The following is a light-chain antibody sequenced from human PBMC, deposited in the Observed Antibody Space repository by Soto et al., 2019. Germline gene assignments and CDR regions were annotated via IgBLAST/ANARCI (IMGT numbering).Light chain of an antibody. V-gene: IGKV1-27*01. CDR3: QNYNAAPWT. J-gene: IGKJ1*01. CDR1: QGISTY. CDR2: AAS. Sequence: DIQMTQSPSSLSASVGDRVTITCRASQGISTYLVWYQQKPGTVPKLLIYAASTLQSGVPSRFSGSGSGTDFTLANSRLQPEDVATYYCQNYNAAPWTFGQGKKVEIK.